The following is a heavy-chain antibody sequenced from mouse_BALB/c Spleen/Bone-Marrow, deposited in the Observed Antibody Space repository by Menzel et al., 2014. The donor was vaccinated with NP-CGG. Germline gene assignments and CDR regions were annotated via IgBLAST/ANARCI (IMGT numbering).Heavy chain of an antibody. CDR3: VRQNYDYARFAY. Sequence: DVKLVESGGGLVQPKGSLKLSCAASGFTFNTYAMNWVRQAPGKGLEWVARIRSKSNNYATYYADSVKDRFTISRDDSQSMLYLQMNNLKTEDTAMYYCVRQNYDYARFAYWGQGTLVTVSA. D-gene: IGHD2-4*01. CDR1: GFTFNTYA. J-gene: IGHJ3*01. V-gene: IGHV10-1*02. CDR2: IRSKSNNYAT.